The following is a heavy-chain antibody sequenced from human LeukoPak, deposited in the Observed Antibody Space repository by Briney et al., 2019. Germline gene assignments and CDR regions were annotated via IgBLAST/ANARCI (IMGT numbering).Heavy chain of an antibody. Sequence: GGSLRLSCAASGFTFSSYWMHWVRQAPGKGLVWVSRINSDGSSTSYADSVKGRFTISRDNAKNTLYLQMNSLRAEDTAVYYCARAFREMATMPFGYWGQGTLVTVSS. J-gene: IGHJ4*02. V-gene: IGHV3-74*01. D-gene: IGHD5-24*01. CDR2: INSDGSST. CDR3: ARAFREMATMPFGY. CDR1: GFTFSSYW.